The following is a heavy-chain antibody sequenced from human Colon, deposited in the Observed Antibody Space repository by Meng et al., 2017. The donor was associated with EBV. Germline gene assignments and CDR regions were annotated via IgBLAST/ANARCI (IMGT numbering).Heavy chain of an antibody. Sequence: QVQLQEPGPGLVMPSXXLSLTCTGSGGSVSSGGYYWTWIRQHPGKGLEWFGHIYYSGSTFYNPYLKRRVIISIDTSKNQFSLNLRSVTAADTAVYYCARDPYATGWAGWGQGTLVTVSS. J-gene: IGHJ4*02. V-gene: IGHV4-31*03. D-gene: IGHD6-19*01. CDR2: IYYSGST. CDR3: ARDPYATGWAG. CDR1: GGSVSSGGYY.